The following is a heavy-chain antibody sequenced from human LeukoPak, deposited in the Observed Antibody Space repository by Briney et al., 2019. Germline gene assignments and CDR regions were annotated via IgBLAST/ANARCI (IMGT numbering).Heavy chain of an antibody. CDR2: ISYDGSNK. V-gene: IGHV3-30*18. Sequence: GGSLRLSCAASGFTFSSYGMHWVRQAPGKGLDWVAVISYDGSNKYYADSVKGRFTISRDNSKNTLYLQMNSLRAEDTAVYYCAKEGQYTGDAFDIWGQGTMVTVSS. J-gene: IGHJ3*02. D-gene: IGHD4-11*01. CDR1: GFTFSSYG. CDR3: AKEGQYTGDAFDI.